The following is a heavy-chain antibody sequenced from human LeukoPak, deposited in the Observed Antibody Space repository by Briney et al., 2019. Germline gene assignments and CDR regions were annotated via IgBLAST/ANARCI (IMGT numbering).Heavy chain of an antibody. J-gene: IGHJ3*02. CDR1: GGTFSSYA. D-gene: IGHD5-18*01. CDR2: IIPIFGTA. CDR3: AREVVDTAMVMCAFDI. V-gene: IGHV1-69*13. Sequence: GASVKVSCKASGGTFSSYAISWVRQAPGQGLEWMGGIIPIFGTANYAQKFQGRVTITADESTSTAYMELSSLRSEDTAVYYCAREVVDTAMVMCAFDIWGQGTMVTVSS.